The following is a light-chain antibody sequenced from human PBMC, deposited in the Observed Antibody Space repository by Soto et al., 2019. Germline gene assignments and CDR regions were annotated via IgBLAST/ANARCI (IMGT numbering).Light chain of an antibody. J-gene: IGLJ2*01. Sequence: QSALTQPASVSGSPGQSITISCTGTSSDVGGYNFVSWYQQHPGKAPRLMIFDVNNRPSGVSTRFSGSKSCNTASLTISGLQAEDESDYYCCSYSGSNTIVVFGGGPKRTVL. CDR2: DVN. V-gene: IGLV2-14*03. CDR3: CSYSGSNTIVV. CDR1: SSDVGGYNF.